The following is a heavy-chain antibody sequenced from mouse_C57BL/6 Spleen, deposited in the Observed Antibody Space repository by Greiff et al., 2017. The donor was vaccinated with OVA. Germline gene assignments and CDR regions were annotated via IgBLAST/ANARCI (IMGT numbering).Heavy chain of an antibody. CDR2: ISSGSSTI. Sequence: EVKLQESGGGLVKPGGSLKLSCAASGFTFSDYGMHWVRQAPEKGLEWVAYISSGSSTIYYADTVKGRFTISRDNAKNTLFLQMTSLRSEDTAMYYCARPQLGRWFAYWGQGTLVTVSA. CDR3: ARPQLGRWFAY. CDR1: GFTFSDYG. J-gene: IGHJ3*01. D-gene: IGHD4-1*02. V-gene: IGHV5-17*01.